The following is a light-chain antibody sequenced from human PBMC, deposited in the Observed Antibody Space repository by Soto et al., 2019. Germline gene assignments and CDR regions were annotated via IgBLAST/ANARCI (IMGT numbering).Light chain of an antibody. Sequence: AIRMTQSPSSLSASTGDRVTITCRASQGISSYLAWYQQKPGKAPKLLIYAASTLQSGVPSRFSGSGSGTDFTLTISCLQSEDFATYYCKQYYSYTRTFGQGTKVDIK. J-gene: IGKJ1*01. CDR3: KQYYSYTRT. V-gene: IGKV1-8*01. CDR1: QGISSY. CDR2: AAS.